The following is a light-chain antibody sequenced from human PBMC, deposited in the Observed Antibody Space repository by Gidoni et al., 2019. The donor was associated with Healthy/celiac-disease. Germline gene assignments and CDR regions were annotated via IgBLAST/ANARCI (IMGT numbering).Light chain of an antibody. J-gene: IGLJ3*02. CDR1: SSDVGSYHL. CDR3: CSYAVSSTWV. CDR2: DVS. Sequence: QSDMTQPAPVSGSPGQSSPTSGTGTSSDVGSYHLVAWYQQQPGNAPKLMIYDVSKRPSGVSNLFSRAKSGNTASLTISWPQAEDEAYYFCCSYAVSSTWVFGGGTKLTVL. V-gene: IGLV2-23*02.